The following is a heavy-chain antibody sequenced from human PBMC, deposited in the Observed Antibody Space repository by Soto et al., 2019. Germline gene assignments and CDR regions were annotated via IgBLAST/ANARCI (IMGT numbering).Heavy chain of an antibody. Sequence: QVQLVQSGAEVKKPGSSVKVSCKASGGTFSSYAISWVRQAPGQGLEWVGGIIPIFGTANYAQKFQGRVTITADESTSTAYMELSSLRSEDTAVYYCARSLGMATREIGYFDYWGQGTLVTVSS. CDR1: GGTFSSYA. CDR2: IIPIFGTA. J-gene: IGHJ4*02. V-gene: IGHV1-69*12. CDR3: ARSLGMATREIGYFDY. D-gene: IGHD5-12*01.